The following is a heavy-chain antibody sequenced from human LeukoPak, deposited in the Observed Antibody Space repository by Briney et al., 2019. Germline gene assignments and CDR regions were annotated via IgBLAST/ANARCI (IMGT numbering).Heavy chain of an antibody. CDR1: GFTFSSVW. V-gene: IGHV3-23*01. D-gene: IGHD2-2*01. CDR2: VSGSGGST. Sequence: PGGSLRLSCAASGFTFSSVWVSWVRQAPGKGLEWVSAVSGSGGSTYYADSVKGRFTISRDNSKNTLYLQMNSLRAEDTAVYYCAKVRDCSSTSCSYYNFDYWGQGTLVTVSS. J-gene: IGHJ4*02. CDR3: AKVRDCSSTSCSYYNFDY.